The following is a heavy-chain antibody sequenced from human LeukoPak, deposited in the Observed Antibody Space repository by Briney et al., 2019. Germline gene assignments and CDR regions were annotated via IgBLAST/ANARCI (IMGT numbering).Heavy chain of an antibody. V-gene: IGHV3-30*18. Sequence: PGGSLRLSCAASGFTFSSYGMHWVRQAPGKGLEWVAVISYDGSNKYYADSVKGRFTISRDNSKNTLYLQMNSLRAEDTAVYYCAKDEAEMAKFYYYGMDVWGQGTTVTVSS. D-gene: IGHD5-24*01. CDR1: GFTFSSYG. CDR2: ISYDGSNK. J-gene: IGHJ6*02. CDR3: AKDEAEMAKFYYYGMDV.